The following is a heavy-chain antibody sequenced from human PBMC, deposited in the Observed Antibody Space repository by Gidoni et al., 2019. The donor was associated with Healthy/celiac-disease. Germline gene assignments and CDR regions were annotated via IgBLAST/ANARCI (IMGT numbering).Heavy chain of an antibody. V-gene: IGHV4-39*01. CDR3: ARPLDRGATPGY. D-gene: IGHD1-26*01. CDR1: GGSISSSSYY. CDR2: IYYSGST. J-gene: IGHJ4*02. Sequence: QLQLQESGPGLVQPSETLSLTCTVSGGSISSSSYYWGWIRQPPGKGLEWIGSIYYSGSTYYNPSLKSRVTISVDTSKNQFSLKLSSVTAADTAVYYCARPLDRGATPGYWGQGTLVTVSS.